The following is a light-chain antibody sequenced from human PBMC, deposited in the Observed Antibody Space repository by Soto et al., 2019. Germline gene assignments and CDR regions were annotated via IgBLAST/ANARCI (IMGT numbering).Light chain of an antibody. Sequence: QSALTQPASVSGSPGQSITISCTGTSSDVGSYNLVSWYQQHPGKAPKLMIYEGSKRPSGVSKRFSGSKSGNTASLTISALQAEDEADYSCCSYAGSSTYVFGTGTKVTVL. CDR3: CSYAGSSTYV. CDR2: EGS. J-gene: IGLJ1*01. V-gene: IGLV2-23*01. CDR1: SSDVGSYNL.